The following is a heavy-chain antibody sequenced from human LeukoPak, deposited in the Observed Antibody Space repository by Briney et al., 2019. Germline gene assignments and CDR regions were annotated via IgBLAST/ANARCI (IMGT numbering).Heavy chain of an antibody. V-gene: IGHV3-7*01. CDR2: IKNDGTVK. CDR3: ARGLRWLQPPSDY. D-gene: IGHD5-24*01. J-gene: IGHJ4*02. CDR1: GFTFSYHW. Sequence: GGSLRLSCAASGFTFSYHWMTWVRQAPGKGLEWVANIKNDGTVKNYVDSVKGRFTISRDNAKNSLYLQMNSLRAEDTGVYYCARGLRWLQPPSDYWGQGTLVTVSS.